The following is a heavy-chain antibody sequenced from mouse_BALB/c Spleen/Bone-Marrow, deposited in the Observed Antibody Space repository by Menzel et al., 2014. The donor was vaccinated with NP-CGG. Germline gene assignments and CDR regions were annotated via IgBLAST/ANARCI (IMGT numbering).Heavy chain of an antibody. D-gene: IGHD2-4*01. V-gene: IGHV5-9-2*01. J-gene: IGHJ3*01. CDR2: ISGGGSYT. CDR3: ARHAYYDQTEVSFVY. CDR1: GFTFNNYG. Sequence: DVKLVESGGGLVKSGGSLKLSCAASGFTFNNYGMSWVRQTPEKRLEWVATISGGGSYTFYPDSVKGRFTISRDSAKNDLYLQLSSLRSEDTALYYCARHAYYDQTEVSFVYWGQGTLVTVSA.